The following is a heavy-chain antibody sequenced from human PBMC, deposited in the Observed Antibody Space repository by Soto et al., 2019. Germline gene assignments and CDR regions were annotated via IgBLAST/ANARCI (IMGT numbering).Heavy chain of an antibody. V-gene: IGHV1-69*01. CDR3: ARLYYYDSSGYYPSRYFDY. Sequence: QVQLVQSGAEVKKPGSSVKVSCKASGGTFSSYAISWVRQAPGQGLEWMGGIIPIFGTANYAKKFQGRVTITADESTSTAYMELSSLRSEDTAVYYCARLYYYDSSGYYPSRYFDYWGQGTLVTVSS. CDR1: GGTFSSYA. J-gene: IGHJ4*02. D-gene: IGHD3-22*01. CDR2: IIPIFGTA.